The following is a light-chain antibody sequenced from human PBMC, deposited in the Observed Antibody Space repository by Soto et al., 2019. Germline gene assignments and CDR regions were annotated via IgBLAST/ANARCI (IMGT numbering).Light chain of an antibody. CDR3: QHYGTSPPSVT. V-gene: IGKV3-20*01. CDR2: GAS. J-gene: IGKJ3*01. CDR1: QSVSSDY. Sequence: EIVLTQSPDTLSLSPGERATLSCRASQSVSSDYLVWYQQKFGQVPRLLIYGASSRATGTPDRFSGSGSGTDFTLTISRLEPEDFAVYYCQHYGTSPPSVTFGPGTKVEIK.